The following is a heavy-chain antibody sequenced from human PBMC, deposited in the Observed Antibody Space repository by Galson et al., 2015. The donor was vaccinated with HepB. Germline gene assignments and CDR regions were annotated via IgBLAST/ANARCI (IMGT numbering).Heavy chain of an antibody. J-gene: IGHJ4*02. CDR3: ARSKYEGSFDY. D-gene: IGHD4-11*01. CDR2: ISGYNGNT. Sequence: SVKVSCKASGYIFTSYGTNWVRQAPGQGLEWMGWISGYNGNTYYAQNLQGRVTMTTDTSTSTAYMELRSLRSDDTAVYYCARSKYEGSFDYWGQGTLVSVSS. V-gene: IGHV1-18*01. CDR1: GYIFTSYG.